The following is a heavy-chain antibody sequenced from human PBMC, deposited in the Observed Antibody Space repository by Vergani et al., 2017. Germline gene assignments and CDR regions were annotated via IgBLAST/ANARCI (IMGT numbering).Heavy chain of an antibody. CDR3: AKVGRSEVAGTFGAFDI. CDR1: GFTFGGYA. Sequence: EVQLVESGGGLVLPGGSLRLSCATSGFTFGGYAMAWVRQPPGKGLEWVSGISGSGTSTYYADSVKGRFTISKDNSKNTLFLHMNSLRPEDTAVYYCAKVGRSEVAGTFGAFDIWGQGTMVTVSS. V-gene: IGHV3-23*04. CDR2: ISGSGTST. J-gene: IGHJ3*02. D-gene: IGHD6-19*01.